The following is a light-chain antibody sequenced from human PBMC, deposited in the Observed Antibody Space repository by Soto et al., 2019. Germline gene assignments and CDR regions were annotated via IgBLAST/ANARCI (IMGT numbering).Light chain of an antibody. Sequence: QSALTQPASVSGSPGQSITISCTGTSSDVGSYDLVSWYQQHPGKAPKLMIYEVTKRPSGVSNRFSGSKSGNTASLTISGLHAEDESSYYCCSYAGDSTWVFGGGTKLTVL. J-gene: IGLJ3*02. V-gene: IGLV2-23*02. CDR1: SSDVGSYDL. CDR2: EVT. CDR3: CSYAGDSTWV.